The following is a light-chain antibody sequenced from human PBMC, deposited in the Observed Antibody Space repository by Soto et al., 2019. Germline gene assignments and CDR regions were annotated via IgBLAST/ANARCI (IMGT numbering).Light chain of an antibody. V-gene: IGKV2-30*01. CDR2: KVS. CDR3: MQATHWPYT. Sequence: DAVMTQSPLSLPVTLGQPASISCKSSQNLLYSYGNTYLNWFQQRPVQSPRRLIAKVSNRDSGVTGRFSGSGSGSDFTLKISRVEAEDVGVYYCMQATHWPYTFGQGTKLEIK. J-gene: IGKJ2*01. CDR1: QNLLYSYGNTY.